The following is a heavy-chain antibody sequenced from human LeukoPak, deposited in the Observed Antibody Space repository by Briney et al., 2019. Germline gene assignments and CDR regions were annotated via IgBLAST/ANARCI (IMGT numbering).Heavy chain of an antibody. CDR2: IIPIFGTA. CDR3: ARGSCSGGSCYSNWFDP. V-gene: IGHV1-69*05. D-gene: IGHD2-15*01. CDR1: GGTFSSYA. J-gene: IGHJ5*02. Sequence: SVKVSCKASGGTFSSYAISWVRQAAGQGLEWMGGIIPIFGTANYAQKFQGRVTITTDESTSTAYMELSSLRSEDTAVYYCARGSCSGGSCYSNWFDPWGQGNLVTVSS.